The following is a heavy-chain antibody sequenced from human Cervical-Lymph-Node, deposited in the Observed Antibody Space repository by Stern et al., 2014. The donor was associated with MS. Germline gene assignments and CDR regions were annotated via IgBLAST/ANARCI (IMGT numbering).Heavy chain of an antibody. CDR3: TRDPIVVMSHYYYGMDV. Sequence: EVQLEESGGGLVQPGGSLRLSCAASGFTFSSYWMHWVRQAPGKGLVWISRIKTDGSRADYADSVKGRFTISRDNAKNTVYLQMDSLRAEDTAVYYCTRDPIVVMSHYYYGMDVWGQGTTVTVSS. J-gene: IGHJ6*02. V-gene: IGHV3-74*01. CDR1: GFTFSSYW. CDR2: IKTDGSRA. D-gene: IGHD2-15*01.